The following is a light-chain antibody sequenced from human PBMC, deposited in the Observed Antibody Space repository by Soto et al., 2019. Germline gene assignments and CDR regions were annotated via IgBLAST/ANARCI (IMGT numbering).Light chain of an antibody. Sequence: EIVMTQSPATLSVSPGERATLSYSASQSVNSNYLAWYQQKPGQAPRLLIYGISKRATDIPDRFSGSGSGTEFTLTISSLQPEDFATYYCQQHGQWPITFGQGTRLAIK. V-gene: IGKV3D-15*01. CDR2: GIS. CDR3: QQHGQWPIT. CDR1: QSVNSN. J-gene: IGKJ5*01.